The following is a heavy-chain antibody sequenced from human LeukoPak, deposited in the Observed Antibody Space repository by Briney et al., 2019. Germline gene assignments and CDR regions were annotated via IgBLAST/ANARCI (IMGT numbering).Heavy chain of an antibody. J-gene: IGHJ4*02. CDR2: IIPIFGTA. CDR3: ARARKTIFGVLIIGDF. Sequence: PGASVKVSCKASGGTFSSYAISWVRQAPGQGLEWMGRIIPIFGTANYAQKFQGRVTITTDESTSTAYMELSSLRSEDTAVYYCARARKTIFGVLIIGDFWGQGTLVTVSS. D-gene: IGHD3-3*01. CDR1: GGTFSSYA. V-gene: IGHV1-69*05.